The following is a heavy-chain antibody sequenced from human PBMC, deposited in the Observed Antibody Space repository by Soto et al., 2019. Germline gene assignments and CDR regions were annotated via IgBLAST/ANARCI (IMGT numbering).Heavy chain of an antibody. V-gene: IGHV4-31*03. J-gene: IGHJ4*02. D-gene: IGHD4-17*01. CDR3: ARDPYGDDDYFDY. CDR2: IYYSGST. Sequence: NPSETLSLTCTVSGGSISSGGYYWSWIRQHPGKGLEWTGYIYYSGSTYYNPSLKSRVTISVDTSKNQFSLKLSSVTAADTAVYYCARDPYGDDDYFDYWGQGTLVTVSS. CDR1: GGSISSGGYY.